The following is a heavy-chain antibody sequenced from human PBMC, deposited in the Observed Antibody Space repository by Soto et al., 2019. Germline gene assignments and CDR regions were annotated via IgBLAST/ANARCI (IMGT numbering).Heavy chain of an antibody. V-gene: IGHV4-59*01. CDR2: IYYSGST. CDR3: ARAYGGLLWFGELLESPFDP. CDR1: GGSISSYY. J-gene: IGHJ5*02. D-gene: IGHD3-10*01. Sequence: SETLSLTCTVSGGSISSYYWSWIRQPPGKGLEWIGYIYYSGSTNYNPSLKSRVTISVDTSKNQFSLKLSSVTAADTAVCYCARAYGGLLWFGELLESPFDPWGQGTLVTVSS.